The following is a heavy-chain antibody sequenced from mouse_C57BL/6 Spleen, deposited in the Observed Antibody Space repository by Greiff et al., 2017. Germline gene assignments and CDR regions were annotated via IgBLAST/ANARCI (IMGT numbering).Heavy chain of an antibody. V-gene: IGHV1-52*01. D-gene: IGHD1-1*01. CDR2: IDPSDSET. Sequence: VQLQQPGAELVRPGSSVKLSCKASGYTFTSYWMHWVKQRPIQGLEWIGNIDPSDSETHYNQKFKDKATLTVDKSSSTAYMQLSSLTSEDSAVYYCARSRVLLRVDYWGQGTTLAVAS. CDR3: ARSRVLLRVDY. CDR1: GYTFTSYW. J-gene: IGHJ2*01.